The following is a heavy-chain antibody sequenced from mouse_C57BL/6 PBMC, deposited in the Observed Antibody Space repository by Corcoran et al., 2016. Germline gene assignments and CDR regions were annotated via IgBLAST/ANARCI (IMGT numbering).Heavy chain of an antibody. CDR2: INPNNGGT. D-gene: IGHD2-3*01. J-gene: IGHJ3*01. V-gene: IGHV1-26*01. CDR1: GYTFTDYY. CDR3: AADGYYGPWFAY. Sequence: EVQLQQSGPELVKPGASVKISCKASGYTFTDYYMNGVKQSHGKSLEWIGDINPNNGGTSYNQKFKGKATLTVDKSSSTAYMELRSLTSEDSAVYYCAADGYYGPWFAYWGQGTLVTVSA.